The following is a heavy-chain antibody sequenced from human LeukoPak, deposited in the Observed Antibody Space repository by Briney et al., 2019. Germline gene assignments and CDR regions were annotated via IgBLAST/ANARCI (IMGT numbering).Heavy chain of an antibody. CDR3: TRDLRMDYYYVDYYYYGMDV. CDR2: INGDGSSL. CDR1: GFTLKTYW. Sequence: PGRSLRLSCAASGFTLKTYWMNWVRQAPGKGLVWVARINGDGSSLTYADSVKGRFTVSRDNAKNTLYLQMNSLRAEDTAMYYCTRDLRMDYYYVDYYYYGMDVWGQGTTVTVSS. D-gene: IGHD3-10*02. J-gene: IGHJ6*02. V-gene: IGHV3-74*03.